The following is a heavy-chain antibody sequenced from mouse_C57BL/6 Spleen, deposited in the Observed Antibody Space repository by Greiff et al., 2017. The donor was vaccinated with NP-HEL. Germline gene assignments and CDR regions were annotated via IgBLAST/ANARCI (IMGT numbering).Heavy chain of an antibody. D-gene: IGHD2-5*01. CDR2: IDPETGGT. CDR3: TRRRAYYSNLAWFAY. Sequence: LVESGAELVRPGASVTLSCKASGYTFTDYEMHWVKQTPVHGLEWIGAIDPETGGTAYNQKFKGKAILTADKSSSTAYMELRSLTSEDSAVYYCTRRRAYYSNLAWFAYWGQGTLVTVSA. V-gene: IGHV1-15*01. J-gene: IGHJ3*01. CDR1: GYTFTDYE.